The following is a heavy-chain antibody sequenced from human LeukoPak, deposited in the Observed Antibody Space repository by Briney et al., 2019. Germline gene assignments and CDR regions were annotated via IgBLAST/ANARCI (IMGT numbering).Heavy chain of an antibody. CDR1: GGSITSYY. Sequence: SETLSLTCTVSGGSITSYYWSWIRQPAGKGLEWIGRIYFSGSTDYNPSLKSRVTMSVDSSKTQFSLKLSSVTAADTAIYYCARDSGTTGEVKFDPWGQGALVTVSS. CDR3: ARDSGTTGEVKFDP. V-gene: IGHV4-4*07. D-gene: IGHD3-10*01. CDR2: IYFSGST. J-gene: IGHJ5*02.